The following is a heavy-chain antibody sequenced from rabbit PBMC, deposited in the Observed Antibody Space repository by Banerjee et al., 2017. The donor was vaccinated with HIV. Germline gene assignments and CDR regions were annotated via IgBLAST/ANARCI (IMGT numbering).Heavy chain of an antibody. CDR3: ARTAYSSGSRSFDL. J-gene: IGHJ4*01. V-gene: IGHV1S40*01. CDR2: ISTTRSA. CDR1: GFSLSSYA. D-gene: IGHD1-1*01. Sequence: QSLEESGGDLVKPGASLTLTCTVSGFSLSSYAMSWVRQAPGKGLEYIGWISTTRSAYYAGWAKCRFTIPKTSSNTVTLQVTSLTAADTATYFCARTAYSSGSRSFDLWGPGTLVTVS.